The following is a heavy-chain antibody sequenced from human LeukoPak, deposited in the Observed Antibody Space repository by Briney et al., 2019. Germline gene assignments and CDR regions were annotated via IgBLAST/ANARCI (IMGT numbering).Heavy chain of an antibody. CDR1: GFTFSSYW. CDR3: ASSVQLWSPTLY. J-gene: IGHJ4*02. V-gene: IGHV3-74*01. D-gene: IGHD5-18*01. CDR2: INSDGSST. Sequence: PGGSLRLACAASGFTFSSYWMHWVRQAPGKGLVWVSRINSDGSSTSYADSVKGRFTISRDNAKNTLYLQMNSLRAEDTAMYYCASSVQLWSPTLYWGQGTLVTVSS.